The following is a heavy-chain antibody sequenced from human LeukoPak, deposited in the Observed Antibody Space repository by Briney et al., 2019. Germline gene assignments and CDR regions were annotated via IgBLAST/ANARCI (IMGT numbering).Heavy chain of an antibody. V-gene: IGHV5-51*01. D-gene: IGHD6-13*01. CDR1: GYSFTSYW. CDR2: IYPGDSDT. CDR3: ARLVSPGIAAAGTGFDP. J-gene: IGHJ5*02. Sequence: GESLKISCKGSGYSFTSYWIGWVRQMPGKGLEWMGIIYPGDSDTRYSPSFQGQVTISADKSISTAYLQWSSLKASDTAMYYCARLVSPGIAAAGTGFDPWGQGTLVTVSS.